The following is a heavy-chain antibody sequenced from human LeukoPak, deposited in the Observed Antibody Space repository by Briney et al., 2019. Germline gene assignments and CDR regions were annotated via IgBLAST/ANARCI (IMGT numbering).Heavy chain of an antibody. CDR1: GFSFTNYW. Sequence: GGSLRLSCAASGFSFTNYWMHWVRQAPGKGLVWVSHINSDGSATRYADSVKGRFTISRDNAMNTLYLQMNSLRGEDTAVYYCARGSTYYDSSGQVPFDYWGQGTLVTVSS. J-gene: IGHJ4*02. V-gene: IGHV3-74*01. CDR3: ARGSTYYDSSGQVPFDY. D-gene: IGHD3-22*01. CDR2: INSDGSAT.